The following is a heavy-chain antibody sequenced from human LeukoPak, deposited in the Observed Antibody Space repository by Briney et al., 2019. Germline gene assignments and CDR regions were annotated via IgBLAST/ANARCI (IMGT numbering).Heavy chain of an antibody. D-gene: IGHD2-2*02. V-gene: IGHV4-39*01. Sequence: PSETLSLTCTVSGGSISSSSYYWGWIRQPPGKGLEWSGSIYYSGSTYYNPSLKSRVTISVDTSKNQFSLKLSSVTAADTAVYYCVAIQSRDDSGVGYWGQGTLVTVSS. CDR3: VAIQSRDDSGVGY. CDR1: GGSISSSSYY. J-gene: IGHJ4*02. CDR2: IYYSGST.